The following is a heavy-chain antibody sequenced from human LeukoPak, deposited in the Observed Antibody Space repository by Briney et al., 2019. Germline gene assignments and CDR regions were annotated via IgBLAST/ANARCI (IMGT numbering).Heavy chain of an antibody. V-gene: IGHV4-34*01. D-gene: IGHD5-18*01. CDR3: ARDRGRREGYSYGYGIHYFDY. CDR1: GGSFSGYY. CDR2: INHSGGT. Sequence: SETLSLTCAVYGGSFSGYYWSWIRQPPGKGLEWIGEINHSGGTNYNPSLKSRVTISVDTSKNQFSLKLSSVTAADTAVYYCARDRGRREGYSYGYGIHYFDYWGQGTLVTVSS. J-gene: IGHJ4*02.